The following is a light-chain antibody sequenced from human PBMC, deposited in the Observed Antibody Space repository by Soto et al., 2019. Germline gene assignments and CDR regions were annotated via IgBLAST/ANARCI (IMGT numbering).Light chain of an antibody. CDR2: AAS. J-gene: IGKJ5*01. Sequence: IQLTQSPSSLSASMGDRVTITCRASQGISRSLAWYQQKPGRAPKLLLYAASTLQRGVPSSFSGSGSGTYFTFTISSLQPEDFATYYCQQSYSTPITFGQGTRLEIK. V-gene: IGKV1-39*01. CDR3: QQSYSTPIT. CDR1: QGISRS.